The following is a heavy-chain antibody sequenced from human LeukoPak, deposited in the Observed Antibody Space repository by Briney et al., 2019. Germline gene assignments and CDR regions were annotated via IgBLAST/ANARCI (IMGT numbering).Heavy chain of an antibody. J-gene: IGHJ4*02. CDR2: IYTSGST. CDR3: ARDTYDSSGYYYRGGEYYFDH. Sequence: SETLSLTCTVSGGSISSYYWSWIRQPAGKGLEWIGRIYTSGSTNYNPSLKSRVTMSVDTSKNQFSLKLSSVTAADTAVYYCARDTYDSSGYYYRGGEYYFDHWGQGTLVTVSS. D-gene: IGHD3-22*01. V-gene: IGHV4-4*07. CDR1: GGSISSYY.